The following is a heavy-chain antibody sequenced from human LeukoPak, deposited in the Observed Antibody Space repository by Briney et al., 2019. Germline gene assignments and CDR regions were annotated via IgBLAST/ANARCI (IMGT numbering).Heavy chain of an antibody. CDR3: TRVRRGAGDFDY. Sequence: SETLSLTCTVSGGSISSSSYYWGWIRQPPGKGLEWIGNIYYSGSTHYNPSLKSRVTISLDTSKNQFSLKLSSVTAADTAVYYCTRVRRGAGDFDYWGQGTLVTVSS. J-gene: IGHJ4*02. CDR2: IYYSGST. D-gene: IGHD5-24*01. CDR1: GGSISSSSYY. V-gene: IGHV4-39*07.